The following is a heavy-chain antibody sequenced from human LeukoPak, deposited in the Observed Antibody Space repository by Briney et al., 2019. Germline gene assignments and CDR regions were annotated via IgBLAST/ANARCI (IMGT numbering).Heavy chain of an antibody. J-gene: IGHJ6*02. CDR1: GYTFTSYD. Sequence: GASVKVSCKASGYTFTSYDINWVRQAPGQGLEWMGWINPNSGGTNYAQKFQGWVTMTRDTSISTAYMELSRLRSDDTAVYYCARAPRSRDTYGMDVWGQGTTVTVSS. CDR3: ARAPRSRDTYGMDV. D-gene: IGHD5-18*01. CDR2: INPNSGGT. V-gene: IGHV1-2*04.